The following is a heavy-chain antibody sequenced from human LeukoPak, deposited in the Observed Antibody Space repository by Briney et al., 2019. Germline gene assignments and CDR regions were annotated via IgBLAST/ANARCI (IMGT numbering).Heavy chain of an antibody. CDR2: INNSGST. D-gene: IGHD6-13*01. J-gene: IGHJ5*02. V-gene: IGHV4-34*01. CDR1: GGSFSGYY. CDR3: ARKQNTAAGTRLNNWFDP. Sequence: PSETLSLTCAVYGGSFSGYYWSWIRQPPGKGLEWIGEINNSGSTNYNPSLKSRVTISVDTSKNQFSLKLSSVTAADTAVYYCARKQNTAAGTRLNNWFDPWGQGTLVTVSS.